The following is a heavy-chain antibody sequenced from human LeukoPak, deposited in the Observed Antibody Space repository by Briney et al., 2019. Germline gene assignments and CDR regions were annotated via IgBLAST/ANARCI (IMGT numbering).Heavy chain of an antibody. CDR1: GFTFDDYA. CDR3: AKDGRRYSSSQGTYYFDY. J-gene: IGHJ4*02. CDR2: ISWNSGSI. D-gene: IGHD6-13*01. Sequence: GRSLRLSCAASGFTFDDYAMHWVRQAPGKGLEWVSGISWNSGSIGYADSVKGRFTISRDNAKNSLYLQMNGLRAEDMALYYCAKDGRRYSSSQGTYYFDYWGQGTLVTVSS. V-gene: IGHV3-9*03.